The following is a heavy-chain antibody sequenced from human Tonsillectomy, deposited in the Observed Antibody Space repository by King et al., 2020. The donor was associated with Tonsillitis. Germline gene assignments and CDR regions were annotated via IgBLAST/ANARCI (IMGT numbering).Heavy chain of an antibody. V-gene: IGHV3-11*05. D-gene: IGHD3-22*01. CDR1: GFTFSDYY. Sequence: VQLVESGGGLVKPGGSLRLSCAASGFTFSDYYMSWIRQAPGKGLEWVSYISSSSSYTNYADSVKGRFTISRDNAKNSLYLQMNSLRAEDTAVYYCARDAYYYDSSGYSARGGYFQHWGQGTLVTVSS. CDR2: ISSSSSYT. CDR3: ARDAYYYDSSGYSARGGYFQH. J-gene: IGHJ1*01.